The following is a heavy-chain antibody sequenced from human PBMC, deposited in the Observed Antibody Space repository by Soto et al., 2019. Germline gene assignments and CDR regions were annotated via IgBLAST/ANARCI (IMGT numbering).Heavy chain of an antibody. D-gene: IGHD1-26*01. Sequence: EVQLVESGGGLVKPGGSLRLSCAASGFTFSSYSMNWVRQAPGKGLVWVSSISSSSNYIYYADSMKGRFTISRDNAKNSLYLQMNSLRAEDTAVYYCARDLVGATIWGQGTLVTVSS. V-gene: IGHV3-21*01. J-gene: IGHJ4*02. CDR2: ISSSSNYI. CDR1: GFTFSSYS. CDR3: ARDLVGATI.